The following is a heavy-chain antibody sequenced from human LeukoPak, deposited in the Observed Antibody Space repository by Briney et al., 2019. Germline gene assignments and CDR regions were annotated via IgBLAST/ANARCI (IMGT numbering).Heavy chain of an antibody. J-gene: IGHJ4*02. CDR1: GYSLSSGYY. D-gene: IGHD2-2*01. CDR3: ARLGYCSSTSCYYFDY. V-gene: IGHV4-38-2*01. CDR2: IYHSGST. Sequence: SETLSLTCAVSGYSLSSGYYWGWIRQPPGKGLEWIGSIYHSGSTYYNPSLKSRVTISADTSKNQFSLKLSSVTAADTAVYYCARLGYCSSTSCYYFDYWGQGTLVTVSS.